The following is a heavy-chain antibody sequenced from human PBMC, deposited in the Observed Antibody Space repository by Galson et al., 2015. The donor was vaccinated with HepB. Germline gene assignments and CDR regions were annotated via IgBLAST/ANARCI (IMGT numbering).Heavy chain of an antibody. CDR1: GFTFSYYA. Sequence: SLRLSCAASGFTFSYYAMAWVRQAPGKGLEWISAITPSGDNTYSADSMKGRFFISRDNSQNTLFLQMNSPRADDTAIYFCAKVFPEKTDGWYRQALYYFDSWGQGILVTVSS. J-gene: IGHJ4*02. CDR2: ITPSGDNT. V-gene: IGHV3-23*01. CDR3: AKVFPEKTDGWYRQALYYFDS. D-gene: IGHD6-19*01.